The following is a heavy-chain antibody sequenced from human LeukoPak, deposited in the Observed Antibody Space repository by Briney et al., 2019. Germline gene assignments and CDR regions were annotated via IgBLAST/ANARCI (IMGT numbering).Heavy chain of an antibody. CDR2: ISGSGGST. Sequence: GGSLRLSCAASGFTFSSYAMSWGRQAPGKGLEWVSAISGSGGSTYYADSVKGRFTISRDNSKSTLYLQMNSLRAEDTAVYYCATDFPCSSTSYYWGYWGQGTLVTVSS. CDR1: GFTFSSYA. J-gene: IGHJ4*02. CDR3: ATDFPCSSTSYYWGY. V-gene: IGHV3-23*01. D-gene: IGHD2-2*01.